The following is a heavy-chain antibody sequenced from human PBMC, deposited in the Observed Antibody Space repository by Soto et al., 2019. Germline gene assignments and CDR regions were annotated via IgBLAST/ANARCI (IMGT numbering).Heavy chain of an antibody. J-gene: IGHJ6*02. CDR3: ARDFYDFWSGYYTGWYYYYGMDV. CDR2: ISYDGSNK. V-gene: IGHV3-30-3*01. D-gene: IGHD3-3*01. CDR1: GFTFSSYA. Sequence: GGSLRLSCAASGFTFSSYAMHWVRQAPGKGLEWVAVISYDGSNKYYADSVKGRFTISRDNSKNTLYPQMNSLRAEDTAVYYCARDFYDFWSGYYTGWYYYYGMDVWGQGTTVTVSS.